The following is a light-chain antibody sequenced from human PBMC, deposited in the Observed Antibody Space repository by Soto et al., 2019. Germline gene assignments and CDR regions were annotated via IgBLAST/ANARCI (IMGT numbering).Light chain of an antibody. V-gene: IGLV2-14*01. CDR2: HVT. Sequence: QSVLTQPASVSGSLGQSITISCSGTSSDVGAYNYVSWYQQYPGKAPKLMIYHVTDRPSGVSNRFSGSKSGNTASLTISGLQAEDEADYCCCTYTISKSLVSGTGTKVTVL. CDR1: SSDVGAYNY. J-gene: IGLJ1*01. CDR3: CTYTISKSLV.